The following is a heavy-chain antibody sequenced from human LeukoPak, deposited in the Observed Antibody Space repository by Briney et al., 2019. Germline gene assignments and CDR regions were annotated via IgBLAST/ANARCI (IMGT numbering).Heavy chain of an antibody. D-gene: IGHD3-22*01. Sequence: GGSLRLSCAASGFSFSRSYMNWVRQAPGKGLEWVATIKQDGVDKYYVDSVKGRFTISRDTAKNTVSLQMNSLRAEDTGVYYCARAPSEIGGYYPEYFRHWGQGTLVTVSP. CDR1: GFSFSRSY. CDR3: ARAPSEIGGYYPEYFRH. V-gene: IGHV3-7*01. J-gene: IGHJ1*01. CDR2: IKQDGVDK.